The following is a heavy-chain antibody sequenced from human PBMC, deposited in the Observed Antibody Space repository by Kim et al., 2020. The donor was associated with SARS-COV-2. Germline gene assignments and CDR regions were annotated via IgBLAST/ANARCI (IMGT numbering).Heavy chain of an antibody. CDR2: IIGSGGTI. CDR3: AKLRGPRYGELYYDY. J-gene: IGHJ4*02. D-gene: IGHD3-10*01. CDR1: GFYYSGNA. Sequence: GGSLRLSCVASGFYYSGNAMSWVRQAPGKGLEWISDIIGSGGTIFYSDSVKGRFTISRDNSKNTLYLQMNSLRAEDSAVYYCAKLRGPRYGELYYDYWGQGTVATVSS. V-gene: IGHV3-23*01.